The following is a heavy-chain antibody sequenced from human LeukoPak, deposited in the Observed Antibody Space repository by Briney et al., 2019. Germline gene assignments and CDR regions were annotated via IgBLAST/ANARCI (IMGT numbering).Heavy chain of an antibody. Sequence: PGGSLRLSCAASGFTFSSYSMNWVRQAPGKGLEWVSSITSGSSYIYYADSVKGRFTISRDNSKNTLYLQMNSLRTEDTAVYYCVRGQRVRAERTNHMDVWGKGNTGIVSS. CDR1: GFTFSSYS. CDR2: ITSGSSYI. J-gene: IGHJ6*03. CDR3: VRGQRVRAERTNHMDV. V-gene: IGHV3-21*01. D-gene: IGHD2-2*01.